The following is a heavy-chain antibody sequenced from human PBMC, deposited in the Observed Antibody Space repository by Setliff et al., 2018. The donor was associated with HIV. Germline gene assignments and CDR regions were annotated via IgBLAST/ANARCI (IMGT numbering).Heavy chain of an antibody. CDR3: ARASPGVVIIPDS. V-gene: IGHV3-23*01. Sequence: GGSLRLSCAASGFTFMNYAMSWVRQAPGKGLAWVSTISGSGGNTYYADSVKGRFTISRDNSNNMLFLQMNSLKAEDTATYFCARASPGVVIIPDSWGQGTLVTVSS. CDR1: GFTFMNYA. D-gene: IGHD3-22*01. CDR2: ISGSGGNT. J-gene: IGHJ4*02.